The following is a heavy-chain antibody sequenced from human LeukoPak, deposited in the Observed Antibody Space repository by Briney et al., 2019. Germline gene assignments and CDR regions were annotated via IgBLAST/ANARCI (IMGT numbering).Heavy chain of an antibody. CDR3: ASGGGGYCSSTSCHLAAHHDY. J-gene: IGHJ4*02. V-gene: IGHV1-69*01. Sequence: ASVKVSCKASGGTFSSYAISWVRQAPGRGLEWMGEIIPIFGTANYAQKFQGRVTITADESTSTAYMELSSLRSEDTAVYYCASGGGGYCSSTSCHLAAHHDYWGQGTLVTVSS. CDR2: IIPIFGTA. CDR1: GGTFSSYA. D-gene: IGHD2-2*01.